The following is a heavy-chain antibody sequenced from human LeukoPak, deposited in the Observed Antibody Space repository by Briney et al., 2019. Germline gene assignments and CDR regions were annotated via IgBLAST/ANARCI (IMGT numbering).Heavy chain of an antibody. V-gene: IGHV3-33*01. CDR2: ISYDGSDK. J-gene: IGHJ4*02. D-gene: IGHD3-16*02. CDR1: GFTFSSYG. Sequence: TGGSLRLSCAASGFTFSSYGMHWVRQAPGKGLEWVAVISYDGSDKYYADSVKGRFTISRDNSKNTLYLQMNSLRAEDTAVYYCAREGIMITFGGVIAPLDYWGQGTLVTVSS. CDR3: AREGIMITFGGVIAPLDY.